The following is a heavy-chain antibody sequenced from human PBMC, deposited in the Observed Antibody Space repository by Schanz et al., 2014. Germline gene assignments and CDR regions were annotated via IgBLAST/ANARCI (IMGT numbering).Heavy chain of an antibody. D-gene: IGHD3-9*01. J-gene: IGHJ6*02. Sequence: QVQLVQSGAEEKKPGSSVKVSCKASGGTFSSSTLTWVRQAPGQGLEWMGRIIPILDKTNYAQKFQGRVTMTADTTTSAVYMEVSGLRAEATAVYYCAKVDRTRYNAMDVWGQGTMVTVSS. V-gene: IGHV1-69*08. CDR3: AKVDRTRYNAMDV. CDR1: GGTFSSST. CDR2: IIPILDKT.